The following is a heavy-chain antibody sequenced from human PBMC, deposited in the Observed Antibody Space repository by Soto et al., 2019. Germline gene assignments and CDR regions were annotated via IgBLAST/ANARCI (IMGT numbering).Heavy chain of an antibody. J-gene: IGHJ4*02. CDR2: IYHSGST. CDR3: ARFFNHPYDSSGGLGPHPFDY. D-gene: IGHD3-22*01. CDR1: GGSISSSNW. Sequence: SSETLSLTCAVSGGSISSSNWWSWVRQPPGKGLEWIGEIYHSGSTNYNPSLKSRVTISVDTSKNQFSLKLSSVTAADTAVYYYARFFNHPYDSSGGLGPHPFDYWGQGTLVTVSS. V-gene: IGHV4-4*02.